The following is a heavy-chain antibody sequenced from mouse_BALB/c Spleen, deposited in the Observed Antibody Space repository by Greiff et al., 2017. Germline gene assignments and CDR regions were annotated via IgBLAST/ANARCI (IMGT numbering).Heavy chain of an antibody. Sequence: VQLQQSGAELVMPGASVKMSCKASGYTFTDYWMHWVKQRPGQGLEWIGAIDTSDSYTSYNQKFKGKATLTVDESSSTAYMQLSSLTSEDSAVYYCARRITTVLYAMDYWGQGTSVTVSS. CDR1: GYTFTDYW. CDR2: IDTSDSYT. CDR3: ARRITTVLYAMDY. D-gene: IGHD1-1*01. J-gene: IGHJ4*01. V-gene: IGHV1-69*01.